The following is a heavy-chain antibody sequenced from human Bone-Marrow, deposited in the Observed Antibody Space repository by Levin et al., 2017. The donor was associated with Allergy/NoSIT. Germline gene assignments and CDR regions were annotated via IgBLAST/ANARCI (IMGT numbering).Heavy chain of an antibody. CDR1: GYNFVVYY. D-gene: IGHD5-18*01. CDR3: ARGGLTAISSYFDS. V-gene: IGHV1-2*06. J-gene: IGHJ4*02. CDR2: VNPYNGDT. Sequence: GESLKISCETSGYNFVVYYIHWVRQAPGQGLEWMGRVNPYNGDTDYAQKFQGRVTMTRDTSMTTVYMELNRLRSDDKAVYFCARGGLTAISSYFDSWGQGTPVTVSS.